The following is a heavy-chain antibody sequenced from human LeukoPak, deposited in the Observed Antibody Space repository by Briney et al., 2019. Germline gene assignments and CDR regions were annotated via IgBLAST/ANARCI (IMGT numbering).Heavy chain of an antibody. Sequence: SETLSLTCTVSGGSISSYYWSWIRQPPGKGLEWIGYIYYSGSTNYNPSLKSRVTISVDTSKNQFSLKLSSVTAADTAVYYCARWTRIVGATGFDYWGQGTLVTVSS. J-gene: IGHJ4*02. CDR2: IYYSGST. CDR3: ARWTRIVGATGFDY. V-gene: IGHV4-59*08. D-gene: IGHD1-26*01. CDR1: GGSISSYY.